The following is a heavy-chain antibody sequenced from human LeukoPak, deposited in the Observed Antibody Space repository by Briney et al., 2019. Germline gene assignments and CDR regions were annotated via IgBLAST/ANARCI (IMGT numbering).Heavy chain of an antibody. CDR3: ARSIETSYAFWSGSFKRDYYYYMDV. V-gene: IGHV4-59*11. CDR1: GASISSHY. CDR2: ISHSGTT. D-gene: IGHD3-3*01. J-gene: IGHJ6*03. Sequence: SETLSLTCTVSGASISSHYWTWVRQPPGKGLEWIGYISHSGTTDYTPSLKSRVCISVDTSKNQVSLRLDSVTSADTAVYYCARSIETSYAFWSGSFKRDYYYYMDVWGKGTTVTVSS.